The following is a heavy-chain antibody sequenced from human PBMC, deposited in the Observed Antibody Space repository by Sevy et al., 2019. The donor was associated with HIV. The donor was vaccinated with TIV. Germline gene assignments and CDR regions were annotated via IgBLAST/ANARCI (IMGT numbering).Heavy chain of an antibody. CDR2: ISNGSIYI. CDR1: GFTFSNYS. J-gene: IGHJ6*02. CDR3: ARDGGRELNYGMDV. Sequence: GGSLRLSCAASGFTFSNYSMNWVRQAPGKGLGWVSSISNGSIYIYYADSVKGRFTISRDNAKNSLYLQMNSLRAEDTAVYYCARDGGRELNYGMDVWGQGTTVTVSS. D-gene: IGHD3-16*01. V-gene: IGHV3-21*01.